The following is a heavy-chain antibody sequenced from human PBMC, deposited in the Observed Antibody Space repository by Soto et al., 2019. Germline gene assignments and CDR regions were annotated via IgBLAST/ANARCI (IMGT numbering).Heavy chain of an antibody. V-gene: IGHV4-34*01. CDR2: INHSGST. Sequence: QVQLQQWGAGLLKPSETLSLTCAVYGGSFSGYYWSWIRQPPGKGLEWIGEINHSGSTNYNPSLKSRVTISVDTSKNQFSLKLSSVTAADTAVYYCARGFKTYYDFWSGYYGMYYFDYWGQGTLVTVSS. CDR3: ARGFKTYYDFWSGYYGMYYFDY. D-gene: IGHD3-3*01. CDR1: GGSFSGYY. J-gene: IGHJ4*02.